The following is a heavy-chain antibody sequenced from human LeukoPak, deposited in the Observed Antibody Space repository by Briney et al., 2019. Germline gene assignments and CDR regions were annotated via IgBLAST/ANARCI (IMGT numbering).Heavy chain of an antibody. CDR2: ISSSGSTI. CDR3: ARDFATMTMVVRYWYFDL. V-gene: IGHV3-48*03. Sequence: PGGSLRLSCAASVFTFSSYEMNWVREAPGKGLEGGSYISSSGSTIFYADSLKDRFNISRDNAKNSLYLQMNSLSAEDTAVYYCARDFATMTMVVRYWYFDLWGRGTLVTVSS. J-gene: IGHJ2*01. D-gene: IGHD4-23*01. CDR1: VFTFSSYE.